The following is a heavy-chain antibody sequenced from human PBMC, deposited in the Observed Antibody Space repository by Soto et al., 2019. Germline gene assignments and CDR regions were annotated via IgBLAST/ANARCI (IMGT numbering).Heavy chain of an antibody. V-gene: IGHV4-34*01. Sequence: SETLSLTCAVYGGSFSGYYWSWIRQPPGKGLEWIGEINHSGSTNYNPSLKSRVTISVDTSKNQFSLSLGSVTAADTAVYYCARVRGVTTVTTSPKPDYYYYMDVWGKGTTVTVSS. D-gene: IGHD4-4*01. CDR3: ARVRGVTTVTTSPKPDYYYYMDV. J-gene: IGHJ6*03. CDR1: GGSFSGYY. CDR2: INHSGST.